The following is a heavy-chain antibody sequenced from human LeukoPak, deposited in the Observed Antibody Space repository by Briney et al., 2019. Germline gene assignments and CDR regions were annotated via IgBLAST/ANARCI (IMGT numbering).Heavy chain of an antibody. CDR3: AKGPDYGDYVGFDY. V-gene: IGHV3-74*01. CDR2: INSDGSST. D-gene: IGHD4-17*01. CDR1: GFTFSSYW. Sequence: PGGSLRLSCAASGFTFSSYWMHWVRQAPGKGLVWVSRINSDGSSTSYADSVKGRFTISRDNAKNTLYLQVNSLRAEDTAVYYCAKGPDYGDYVGFDYWGQGTLVTVSS. J-gene: IGHJ4*02.